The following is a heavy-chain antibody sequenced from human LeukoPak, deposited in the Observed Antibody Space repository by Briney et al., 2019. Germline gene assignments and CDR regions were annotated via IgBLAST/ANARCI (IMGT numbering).Heavy chain of an antibody. CDR1: GAPFSGYW. CDR3: ATTSGH. J-gene: IGHJ4*02. CDR2: INQSRIT. Sequence: PSETLSLTCAVYGAPFSGYWWYWIRQPPGKGPEWIGEINQSRITNYNPSLKSRVSISVDTSKNQFSLKLSSETAADTAVYYCATTSGHWGQGTLVTVSS. V-gene: IGHV4-34*01.